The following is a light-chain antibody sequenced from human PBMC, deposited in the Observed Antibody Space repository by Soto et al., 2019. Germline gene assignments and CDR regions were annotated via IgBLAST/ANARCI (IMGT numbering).Light chain of an antibody. CDR1: QSVSSY. J-gene: IGKJ5*01. V-gene: IGKV3-11*01. CDR2: DAS. Sequence: IVLTKSPATLSLSPGERASLSFRASQSVSSYLAWYQQKPGQAPRLLIYDASNRATGIPARFSGSGSGTDFTLTISSLEPEDLAVYYCQQRSNWPPITFGQGTRLEIK. CDR3: QQRSNWPPIT.